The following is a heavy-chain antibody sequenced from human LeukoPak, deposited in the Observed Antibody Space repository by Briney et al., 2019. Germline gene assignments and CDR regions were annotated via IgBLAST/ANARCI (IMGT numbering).Heavy chain of an antibody. V-gene: IGHV3-23*01. CDR1: GFTFSSYA. J-gene: IGHJ4*02. D-gene: IGHD6-19*01. CDR3: AKHLRTSVWFFDS. CDR2: ISGSSLTT. Sequence: GGSLRLSCAASGFTFSSYALSWVRQAPGKGLEWVSLISGSSLTTDYADFVKGRFTISRDNSKNTLSLQMNSLNADDTAVYYCAKHLRTSVWFFDSWGQGTLVTVSS.